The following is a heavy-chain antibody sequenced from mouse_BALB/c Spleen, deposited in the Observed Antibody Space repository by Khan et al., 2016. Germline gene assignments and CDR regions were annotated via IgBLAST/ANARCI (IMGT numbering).Heavy chain of an antibody. Sequence: EVQLQESGPGLVKPSQSLSLTCSVTGYSSTSGYYWNWIRQFPGNKLEWMGYISYDGSNNYNPSLKNRISITRDTSKNQFFLKLNSVTTEDTATYYCARAWYFDYWGQGTTLTVSS. CDR2: ISYDGSN. V-gene: IGHV3-6*02. CDR1: GYSSTSGYY. J-gene: IGHJ2*01. CDR3: ARAWYFDY.